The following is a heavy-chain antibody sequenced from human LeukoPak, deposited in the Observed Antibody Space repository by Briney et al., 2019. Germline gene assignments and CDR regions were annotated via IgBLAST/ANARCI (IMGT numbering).Heavy chain of an antibody. CDR2: INPNSGGT. Sequence: GASVKVSCKASGYTFTGYYMHWVRQAPGQGREWMGWINPNSGGTNYAQKFQGRVTMTRDTSISTAYMELSRLRSDDTAVYYCARDLWSGYYSVWEYFQHWGQGTLVTVSS. CDR1: GYTFTGYY. J-gene: IGHJ1*01. V-gene: IGHV1-2*02. D-gene: IGHD3-3*01. CDR3: ARDLWSGYYSVWEYFQH.